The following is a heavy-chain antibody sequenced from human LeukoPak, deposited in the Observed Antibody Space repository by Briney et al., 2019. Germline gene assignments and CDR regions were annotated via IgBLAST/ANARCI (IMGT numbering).Heavy chain of an antibody. D-gene: IGHD4-17*01. CDR1: GGSISSGDYY. J-gene: IGHJ4*02. CDR3: ARDIYGDYFDY. V-gene: IGHV4-30-4*01. CDR2: IYYSGST. Sequence: PSETLSLTCTVSGGSISSGDYYWSWIRQPPGKGLEWIGYIYYSGSTYYNPSLKSRVTISVDTSKNQFSLKLSSVTAADTAVYYRARDIYGDYFDYWGQGTLVTVSS.